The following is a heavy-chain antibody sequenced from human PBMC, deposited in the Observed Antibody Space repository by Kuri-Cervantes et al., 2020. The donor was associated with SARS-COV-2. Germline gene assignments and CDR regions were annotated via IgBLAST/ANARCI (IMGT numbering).Heavy chain of an antibody. D-gene: IGHD6-19*01. CDR2: IYHSGTT. CDR1: RYSIRSNYY. V-gene: IGHV4-38-2*01. CDR3: ARGPLYSSGWYGY. Sequence: SETLSLTCAVSRYSIRSNYYWGWIRQSPGKGLEWTGSIYHSGTTYYNPSLKSRVTISVDTSKNQFSLKLSSVTAADTAVYYCARGPLYSSGWYGYWGQGTLVTVSS. J-gene: IGHJ4*02.